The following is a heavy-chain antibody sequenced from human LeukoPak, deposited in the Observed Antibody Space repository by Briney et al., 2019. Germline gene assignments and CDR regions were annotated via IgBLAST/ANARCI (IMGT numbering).Heavy chain of an antibody. CDR1: GGSIGSYY. J-gene: IGHJ4*02. V-gene: IGHV4-59*01. CDR3: ARGRLPAAVHYFDY. CDR2: IYYSGST. Sequence: SETLSLTCTVSGGSIGSYYWSWIRQPPGKGLEWIGYIYYSGSTNYNPSLKSRVTISVDTSKNQFSLKLSSVTAADTAVYYCARGRLPAAVHYFDYWGQGTLVTVSS. D-gene: IGHD6-13*01.